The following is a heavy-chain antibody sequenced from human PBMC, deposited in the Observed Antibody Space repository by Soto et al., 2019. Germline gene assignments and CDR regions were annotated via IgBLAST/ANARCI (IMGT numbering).Heavy chain of an antibody. CDR2: VYSSGTT. CDR1: VGSINSYW. V-gene: IGHV4-4*07. CDR3: ARDIGSYAYGEGY. Sequence: SETLSLTCILSVGSINSYWWIWILQPAGKGLEWIGRVYSSGTTDYNPSLNSRATLSVETSKNQFSLKLSSVTAADTAVYYCARDIGSYAYGEGYWGQGIQVTVSS. J-gene: IGHJ1*01. D-gene: IGHD3-10*01.